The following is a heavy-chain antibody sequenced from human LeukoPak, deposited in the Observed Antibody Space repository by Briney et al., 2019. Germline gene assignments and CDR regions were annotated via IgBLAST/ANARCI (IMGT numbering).Heavy chain of an antibody. J-gene: IGHJ5*02. CDR1: GGTFTTYA. D-gene: IGHD6-19*01. CDR2: IIPMFGRS. V-gene: IGHV1-69*13. Sequence: ASVKVSCKASGGTFTTYAITWVRQAPGQGLEWMGRIIPMFGRSNYAQKFQGRVTITADESTTTTYMELGGLRAEDTAVYYCAREEKWLTPLLDRWGQGTLVTVSS. CDR3: AREEKWLTPLLDR.